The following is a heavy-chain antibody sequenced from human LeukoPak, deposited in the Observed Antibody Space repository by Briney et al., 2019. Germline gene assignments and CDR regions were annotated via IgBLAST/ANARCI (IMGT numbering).Heavy chain of an antibody. CDR3: ARGRYPHCYGMDV. D-gene: IGHD1-26*01. CDR2: INHSGST. Sequence: SETLSLTCAVYGGSFSGYYWRWIRQPPGKGLEWIGEINHSGSTNYNPSLKSRVTISVDTSKNQFSLKLSSVTAADTAVYYCARGRYPHCYGMDVWGKGTTVTVSS. V-gene: IGHV4-34*01. CDR1: GGSFSGYY. J-gene: IGHJ6*04.